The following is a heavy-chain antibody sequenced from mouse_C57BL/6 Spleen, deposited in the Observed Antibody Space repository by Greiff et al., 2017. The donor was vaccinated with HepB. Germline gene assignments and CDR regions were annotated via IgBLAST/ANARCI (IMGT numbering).Heavy chain of an antibody. CDR2: IDPEDGDT. D-gene: IGHD2-4*01. Sequence: EVKLQESGAELVRPGASVKLSCTASGFNIKDYYMHWVKQRPEQGLEWIGRIDPEDGDTEYAPKFQGKATMTADTSSNTAYLQLSSLTSEDTAVYYCTTIYYDYDENYAMDYWGQGTSVTVSS. V-gene: IGHV14-1*01. CDR3: TTIYYDYDENYAMDY. J-gene: IGHJ4*01. CDR1: GFNIKDYY.